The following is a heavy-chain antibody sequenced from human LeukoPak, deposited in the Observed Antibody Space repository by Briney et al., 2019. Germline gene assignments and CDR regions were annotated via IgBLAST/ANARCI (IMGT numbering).Heavy chain of an antibody. CDR3: ARGPGGIVGATNFDY. Sequence: ASVKVSCKASGYTFTGYYMHWVRQAPGQGLEWMGWINPNSGGTNYAQKFQGRVTMTGDTSISTAYMELSRLRSDDTAVYYCARGPGGIVGATNFDYWGQGTLVTVSS. D-gene: IGHD1-26*01. J-gene: IGHJ4*02. CDR1: GYTFTGYY. CDR2: INPNSGGT. V-gene: IGHV1-2*02.